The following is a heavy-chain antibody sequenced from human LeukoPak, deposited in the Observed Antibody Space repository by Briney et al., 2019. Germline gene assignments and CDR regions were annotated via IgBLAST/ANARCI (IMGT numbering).Heavy chain of an antibody. CDR1: GYSFTSYW. J-gene: IGHJ4*02. CDR3: ARTSVTATYFDN. Sequence: GESLRISCQGSGYSFTSYWIGWVRPMPGKGLQWMGIIYPGDSHSTYTPSFQGQVTISADKSISTAYLQWSSLKASDSAMYYCARTSVTATYFDNWGQGTLVTVSS. D-gene: IGHD2-21*02. CDR2: IYPGDSHS. V-gene: IGHV5-51*01.